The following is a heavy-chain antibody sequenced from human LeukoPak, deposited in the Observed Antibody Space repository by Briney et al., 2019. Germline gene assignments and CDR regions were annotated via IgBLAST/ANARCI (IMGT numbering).Heavy chain of an antibody. CDR1: GFTFSSHH. CDR3: ARMSSYCDY. V-gene: IGHV3-7*01. J-gene: IGHJ4*02. D-gene: IGHD2-2*01. CDR2: IKPDGSEK. Sequence: GGSLRLSCAASGFTFSSHHMNWVRQTPGKGLESVATIKPDGSEKYYVDSVKGRFTISRDNAKSSLYLQVNSLRAEDTGVYFCARMSSYCDYWGQGTLVTVSS.